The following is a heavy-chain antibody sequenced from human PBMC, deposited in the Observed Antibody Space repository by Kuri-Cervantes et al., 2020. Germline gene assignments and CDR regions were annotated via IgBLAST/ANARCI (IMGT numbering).Heavy chain of an antibody. CDR2: ISSSGSTI. Sequence: GESLKISCTASGFTFSDYYMSWIRQAPGKGLEWVSYISSSGSTIYYADSVKGRFTISRDNAKNSLYLQMNSLRAEDTAVYYCARENPPRYCSGGSCYKPYYYGMDVWGQGTTVTVSS. D-gene: IGHD2-15*01. V-gene: IGHV3-11*01. CDR3: ARENPPRYCSGGSCYKPYYYGMDV. J-gene: IGHJ6*02. CDR1: GFTFSDYY.